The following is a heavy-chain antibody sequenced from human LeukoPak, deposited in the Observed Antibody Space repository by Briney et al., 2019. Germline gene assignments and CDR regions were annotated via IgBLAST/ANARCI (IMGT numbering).Heavy chain of an antibody. CDR1: GFTFSNYW. J-gene: IGHJ3*01. D-gene: IGHD1-14*01. CDR2: IKQDGSEK. CDR3: AREPNPAVCDAFDV. V-gene: IGHV3-7*01. Sequence: GGSLRLSCVASGFTFSNYWMNWVRQAPGKGLEWVAIIKQDGSEKYYVDSVKGRFTISRDNAKNSLFLQMNSLRADDTAVYHCAREPNPAVCDAFDVWGQGTMLIVSS.